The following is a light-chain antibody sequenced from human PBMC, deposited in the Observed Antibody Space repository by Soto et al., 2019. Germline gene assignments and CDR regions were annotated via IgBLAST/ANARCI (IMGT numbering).Light chain of an antibody. V-gene: IGLV2-8*01. J-gene: IGLJ1*01. Sequence: QSALTQPASVSGSHVQSVTISCTGTSGDIGGYDYVSWYQQHPGKAPKLMIYEVTKRPLGVPDRFSGSKSGNTASLTVSGLQAEDEADYYCSSYAGSNNPYVFGTGTKVTVL. CDR2: EVT. CDR3: SSYAGSNNPYV. CDR1: SGDIGGYDY.